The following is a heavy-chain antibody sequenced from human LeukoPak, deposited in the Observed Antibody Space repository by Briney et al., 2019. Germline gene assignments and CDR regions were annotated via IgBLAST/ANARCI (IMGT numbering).Heavy chain of an antibody. J-gene: IGHJ4*02. CDR1: GYTFTSNY. Sequence: ASVSVSCKASGYTFTSNYIHWVRQAPGQGLEWMGMIYPRDGSTSYAQKFQGRVTVTRDTSTSTVHMELSGLRSEDTAVYYCARDQEGFDYWGQGTLVTVSS. CDR3: ARDQEGFDY. V-gene: IGHV1-46*01. CDR2: IYPRDGST.